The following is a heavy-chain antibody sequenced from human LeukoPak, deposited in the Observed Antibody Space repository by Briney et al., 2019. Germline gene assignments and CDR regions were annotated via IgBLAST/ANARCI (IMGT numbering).Heavy chain of an antibody. D-gene: IGHD2-15*01. J-gene: IGHJ4*02. Sequence: GGSLRLSCAASGFTFSSYSMTWVRQAPGKGLEWIGRSRNKANSYTTEYAASVKGRFTISRDDSRNSLYLQMNSLKTEDTAVYFCARGYCTGGTCFCGDFWGQGALVTVSS. CDR2: SRNKANSYTT. CDR1: GFTFSSYS. V-gene: IGHV3-72*01. CDR3: ARGYCTGGTCFCGDF.